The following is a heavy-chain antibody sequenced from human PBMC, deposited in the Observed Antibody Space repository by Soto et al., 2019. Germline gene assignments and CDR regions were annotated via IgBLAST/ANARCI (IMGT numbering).Heavy chain of an antibody. CDR2: IYPGDSDT. CDR1: GYNFTSYW. Sequence: GESLKISCKGSGYNFTSYWIGWVRQMPGKGLEWMGIIYPGDSDTRYSPSFQGQVTISADKSISTAYLQWSSLKASDTAMYYCARTQSLYYYGSGSYLIDAFDIWGQGTMVTVSS. CDR3: ARTQSLYYYGSGSYLIDAFDI. V-gene: IGHV5-51*01. J-gene: IGHJ3*02. D-gene: IGHD3-10*01.